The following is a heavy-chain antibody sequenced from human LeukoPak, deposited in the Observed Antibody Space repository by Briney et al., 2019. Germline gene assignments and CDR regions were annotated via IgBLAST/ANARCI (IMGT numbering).Heavy chain of an antibody. CDR3: TTAPNPIRVPAAILPYYYGMDV. V-gene: IGHV1-18*01. J-gene: IGHJ6*02. Sequence: ASVKVPCRASGYTFTSYGISWVRQAPGQGLEWMGWISAYDGNTNYAQKFQGRVTMTEDTSTDTAYMELSSLRSEDTAVYYCTTAPNPIRVPAAILPYYYGMDVWGQGTTVTVSS. CDR1: GYTFTSYG. D-gene: IGHD2-2*01. CDR2: ISAYDGNT.